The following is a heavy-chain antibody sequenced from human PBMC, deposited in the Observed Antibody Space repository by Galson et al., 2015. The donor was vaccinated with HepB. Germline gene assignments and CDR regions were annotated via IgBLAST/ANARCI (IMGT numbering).Heavy chain of an antibody. J-gene: IGHJ6*02. CDR2: ISSSSSYI. Sequence: SLRLSCAASGFTFSSYSMNWVRQAPGKGLEWVSSISSSSSYIYYADSVKGRFTISRDNAKNSLYLQMNSLRAEDTAVYYCARDLDPEEGPLLGYVWGSYRYLGRYYYYGMDVWGQGTTVTVSS. CDR3: ARDLDPEEGPLLGYVWGSYRYLGRYYYYGMDV. D-gene: IGHD3-16*02. V-gene: IGHV3-21*01. CDR1: GFTFSSYS.